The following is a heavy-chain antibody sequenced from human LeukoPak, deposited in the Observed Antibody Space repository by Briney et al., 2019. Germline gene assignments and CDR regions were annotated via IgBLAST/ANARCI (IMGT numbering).Heavy chain of an antibody. J-gene: IGHJ4*02. Sequence: SETLSLTCTVSGYSISSGYYWGWIRQPPGKGLEWIGSIYYSGSTYYNPSLKSRVTISVDTSKNQFSLRLSSVTAADTAVYYCARRYYYGSGGAFDYWGQGTLVTVSS. D-gene: IGHD3-10*01. CDR3: ARRYYYGSGGAFDY. V-gene: IGHV4-38-2*02. CDR1: GYSISSGYY. CDR2: IYYSGST.